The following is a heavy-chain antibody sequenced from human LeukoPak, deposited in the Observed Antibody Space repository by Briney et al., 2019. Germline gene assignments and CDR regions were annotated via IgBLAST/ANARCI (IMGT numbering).Heavy chain of an antibody. V-gene: IGHV1-2*02. CDR1: GYTFTGYY. J-gene: IGHJ3*02. D-gene: IGHD3-22*01. CDR3: AGTRGKTYYYDSTSRGAFDI. CDR2: INPNSGGT. Sequence: GASVKVSCKASGYTFTGYYMHWVRQAPGQGLEWMGWINPNSGGTNYAQKFQGRVTMTRDTSISTAYMELSRLRSDDTAVYYCAGTRGKTYYYDSTSRGAFDIWGQGTMVTVSP.